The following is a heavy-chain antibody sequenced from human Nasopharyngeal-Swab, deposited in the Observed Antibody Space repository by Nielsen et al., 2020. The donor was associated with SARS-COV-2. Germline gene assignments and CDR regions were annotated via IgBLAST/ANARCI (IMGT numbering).Heavy chain of an antibody. CDR3: ARDLIAVAGSPG. Sequence: SETLSLTFAVYGGSFSGYYWSWIRQPPGKGLEWIGEINHSGSTNYNPSLKSRVTISVDTSKNQFSLKLSSVTAADTAVYYCARDLIAVAGSPGWGQGTLVTVSS. J-gene: IGHJ4*02. CDR2: INHSGST. CDR1: GGSFSGYY. V-gene: IGHV4-34*01. D-gene: IGHD6-19*01.